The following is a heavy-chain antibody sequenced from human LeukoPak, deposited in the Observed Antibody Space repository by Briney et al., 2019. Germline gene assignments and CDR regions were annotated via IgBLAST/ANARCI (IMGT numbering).Heavy chain of an antibody. CDR1: GGTFSSYA. J-gene: IGHJ4*02. Sequence: SVKVSCKASGGTFSSYAISWVRQAPGQGLEWMGGIIPIFGTANYAQKFQGRVTITADESTSTAFMELSSLRSEDTAVYYCARGNPRSLLPYYFDYWGQGALVTVSS. CDR2: IIPIFGTA. V-gene: IGHV1-69*13. D-gene: IGHD3-3*01. CDR3: ARGNPRSLLPYYFDY.